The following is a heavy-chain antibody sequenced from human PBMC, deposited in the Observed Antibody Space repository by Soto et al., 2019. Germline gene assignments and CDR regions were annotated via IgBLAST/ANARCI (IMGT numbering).Heavy chain of an antibody. CDR2: IYYSGSP. CDR1: GGSISSYY. J-gene: IGHJ5*02. D-gene: IGHD3-22*01. Sequence: SETLSLTCTVSGGSISSYYWSWIRQPPGKGLEWIGDIYYSGSPNYNPSFKSRVTISVDTSKNQFSLKRSSVTAADTAVYYCARLPPLVVVHAGWFDPWGQRRLVTVSS. CDR3: ARLPPLVVVHAGWFDP. V-gene: IGHV4-59*01.